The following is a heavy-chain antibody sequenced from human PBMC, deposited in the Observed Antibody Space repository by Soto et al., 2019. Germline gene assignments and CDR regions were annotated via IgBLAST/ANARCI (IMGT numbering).Heavy chain of an antibody. J-gene: IGHJ6*02. CDR2: IYYSGST. CDR3: ARGGAARPHYYYGMDV. V-gene: IGHV4-30-4*01. Sequence: SETLSLTCTVSGGSISSGDYYWSWIRQPPGKGLEWIGYIYYSGSTYYNPSLKSRVTISVDTSKNQFSLKLSSVTAADTAMYYCARGGAARPHYYYGMDVWGQGTTVTVSS. CDR1: GGSISSGDYY. D-gene: IGHD6-6*01.